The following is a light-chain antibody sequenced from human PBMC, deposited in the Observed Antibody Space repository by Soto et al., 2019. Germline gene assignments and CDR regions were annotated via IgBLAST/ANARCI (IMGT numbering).Light chain of an antibody. CDR3: QQRSNCPLT. Sequence: EIVITQSRAALSVAPAERALLSCRASQSVSSNLAWYQQKPGQAPRLLIYDASNRATGIPARFSGSGSGTDFTLTISSLEPEDFAVYYCQQRSNCPLTFGQGTRLEI. J-gene: IGKJ5*01. V-gene: IGKV3-11*01. CDR1: QSVSSN. CDR2: DAS.